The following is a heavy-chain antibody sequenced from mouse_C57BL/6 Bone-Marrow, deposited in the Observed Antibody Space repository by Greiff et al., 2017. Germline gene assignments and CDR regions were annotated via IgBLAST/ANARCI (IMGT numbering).Heavy chain of an antibody. CDR1: GYTFTGYW. CDR3: ARRTTGSGGFAY. CDR2: ILPGSGST. Sequence: QVQLQQSGAELMKPGASVKLSCKATGYTFTGYWIEWVKQRPGHGLEWIGEILPGSGSTTYNEKFKGKATFTADTASNTAYMQLSSLTTEDSAIYYCARRTTGSGGFAYWGQGTLVTVYA. J-gene: IGHJ3*01. V-gene: IGHV1-9*01. D-gene: IGHD1-1*01.